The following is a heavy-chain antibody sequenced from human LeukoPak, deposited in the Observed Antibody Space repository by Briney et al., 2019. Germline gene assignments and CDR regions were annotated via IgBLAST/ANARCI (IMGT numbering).Heavy chain of an antibody. D-gene: IGHD3-16*01. V-gene: IGHV3-21*01. CDR1: GFTFSSYS. Sequence: PGGSLRLSCAASGFTFSSYSMNWVRQAPGKGLEWVSSISSSSSSYIYYADSVKGRFTISRDNAKNSLYLQMNSLRAEDTAVYYCARTPKFGVTFDYWGQGTLVTVSS. CDR2: ISSSSSSYI. CDR3: ARTPKFGVTFDY. J-gene: IGHJ4*02.